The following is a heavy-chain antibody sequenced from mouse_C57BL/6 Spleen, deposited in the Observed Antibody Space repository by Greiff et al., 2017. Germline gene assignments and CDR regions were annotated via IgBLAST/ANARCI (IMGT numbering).Heavy chain of an antibody. CDR3: ARGATNYFYWYFDV. D-gene: IGHD5-5*01. J-gene: IGHJ1*03. CDR1: GYTFTSSR. V-gene: IGHV1-72*01. CDR2: IDPNSGGT. Sequence: HLPPPLPEPVKPGASVPLSCKASGYTFTSSRIHWVKQRPGRGLEWIGRIDPNSGGTKYNEKFKSKATLTVDKPSSTAYMQLSSLTSEDSAVYYCARGATNYFYWYFDVWGTGTTVTGSS.